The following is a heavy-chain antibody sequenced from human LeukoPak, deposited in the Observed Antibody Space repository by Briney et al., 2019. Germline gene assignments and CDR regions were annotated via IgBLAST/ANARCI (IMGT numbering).Heavy chain of an antibody. D-gene: IGHD3-22*01. CDR1: GGYSSSRSHC. CDR2: MFYNGST. J-gene: IGHJ3*01. CDR3: AVAGVRYYDSSGLHAFDF. Sequence: PAETLTLTCTVSGGYSSSRSHCWGWIRQPPARGQEWIWTMFYNGSTYYNPSLKSLVAISVDTSQNQFSLELNSVTAADTAVYYCAVAGVRYYDSSGLHAFDFWGRGTMVTVSS. V-gene: IGHV4-39*01.